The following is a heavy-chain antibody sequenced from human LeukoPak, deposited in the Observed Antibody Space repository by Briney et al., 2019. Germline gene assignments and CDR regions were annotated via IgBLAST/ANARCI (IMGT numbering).Heavy chain of an antibody. D-gene: IGHD3-9*01. Sequence: SETLSLTCTVSGCSISSYYWSWIRQPPGKGLEWIGYIYYSASTTYNPSVKSRVSISVYTSKIPFSLKLSSVTAADTALYYCARFTYYDILTGRGGYFDYWGQGTLVTVSS. CDR3: ARFTYYDILTGRGGYFDY. J-gene: IGHJ4*02. V-gene: IGHV4-59*01. CDR1: GCSISSYY. CDR2: IYYSAST.